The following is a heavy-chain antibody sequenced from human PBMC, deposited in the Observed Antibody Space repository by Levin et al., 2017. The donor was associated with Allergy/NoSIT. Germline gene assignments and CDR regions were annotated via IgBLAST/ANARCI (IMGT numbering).Heavy chain of an antibody. CDR3: AKGVGASYPSSRVADY. CDR2: LTDSGGDT. CDR1: GFTFNNYA. Sequence: PGGSLRLSCAASGFTFNNYAMSWVRQAPGKGLEWVATLTDSGGDTIYADSVKGRFTISRDNSKYTLSLQMSSLRDEDTALYYCAKGVGASYPSSRVADYWGQGTLVTVSS. D-gene: IGHD1-26*01. J-gene: IGHJ4*02. V-gene: IGHV3-23*01.